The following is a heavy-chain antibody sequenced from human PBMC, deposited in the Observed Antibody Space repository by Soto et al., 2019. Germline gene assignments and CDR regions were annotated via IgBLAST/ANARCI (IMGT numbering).Heavy chain of an antibody. Sequence: TLSLTCAFSGGSISSGVYCWRWIRQPPGKGLEWIGNILNPGSPYRNPSLKSRVTISADTSKNQFSLALTSVTAADTAMYYCARGSTTEKVDSWGQGILVTVSS. CDR1: GGSISSGVYC. CDR2: ILNPGSP. J-gene: IGHJ4*02. CDR3: ARGSTTEKVDS. V-gene: IGHV4-30-2*05.